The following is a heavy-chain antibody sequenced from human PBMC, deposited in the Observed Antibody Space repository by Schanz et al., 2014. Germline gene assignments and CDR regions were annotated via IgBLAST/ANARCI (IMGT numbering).Heavy chain of an antibody. CDR2: IKRDGSEK. CDR3: ARGGFGEVSYFDY. V-gene: IGHV3-7*02. J-gene: IGHJ4*02. CDR1: GFSFSTYW. Sequence: EEQLVESGGGLVQPGGSLRLSCAASGFSFSTYWMSWVRQAPGKGLEWVANIKRDGSEKNYLDSVKGRFTISRDNSRNTLYLQMNSLRAEDTAVYYCARGGFGEVSYFDYWGQGTLVTVSS. D-gene: IGHD3-10*01.